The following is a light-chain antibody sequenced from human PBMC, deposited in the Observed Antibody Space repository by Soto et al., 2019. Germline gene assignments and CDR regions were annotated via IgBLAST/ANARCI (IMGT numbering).Light chain of an antibody. Sequence: QSVLTQPPSASGTSGQRVTISCSGCSSNIGSNTVNWYQQLPGTAPKFLIYKNNQRPSGVPDRFSGSKSGTSASLAISGLQSEDEAHYYCAAWDDSLNGVLFGGGTKLTF. CDR2: KNN. CDR1: SSNIGSNT. CDR3: AAWDDSLNGVL. V-gene: IGLV1-44*01. J-gene: IGLJ2*01.